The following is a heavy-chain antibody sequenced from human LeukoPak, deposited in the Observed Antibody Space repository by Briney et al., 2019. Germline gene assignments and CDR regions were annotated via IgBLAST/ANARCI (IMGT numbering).Heavy chain of an antibody. Sequence: SVKVSCKASGGTFSSYTISWVRQAPGQGLEWMGRIIPILGIANYTQKFQGRVTITADKSTSTAYMELSSLRSEDTAVYYCASPRRGAKRWGYYFDYWGQGTLVTVSS. J-gene: IGHJ4*02. V-gene: IGHV1-69*02. CDR2: IIPILGIA. D-gene: IGHD7-27*01. CDR3: ASPRRGAKRWGYYFDY. CDR1: GGTFSSYT.